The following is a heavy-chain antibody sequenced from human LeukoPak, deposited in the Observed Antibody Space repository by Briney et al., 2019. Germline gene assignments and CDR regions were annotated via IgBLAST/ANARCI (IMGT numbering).Heavy chain of an antibody. J-gene: IGHJ6*02. D-gene: IGHD3-9*01. V-gene: IGHV1-18*01. CDR3: ARGTYFDWLLTSRDYGMDV. CDR2: FSAYNGNT. CDR1: GYTFTSYG. Sequence: ASVKVSCKASGYTFTSYGISWVRQAPGQGLEWMGWFSAYNGNTNYAQKLQGRVTMTTDTSTSTAYMELRSLRSDDTAVYYCARGTYFDWLLTSRDYGMDVWGQGTTVTVSS.